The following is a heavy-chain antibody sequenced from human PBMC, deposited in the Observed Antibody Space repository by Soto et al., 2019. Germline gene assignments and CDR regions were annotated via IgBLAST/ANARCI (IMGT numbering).Heavy chain of an antibody. CDR2: IGAYNGNT. CDR3: ARDPYHCSSTSCSTEKYYYYGMDV. D-gene: IGHD2-2*01. Sequence: ASVKVSCKASGYTFSSHGISWGRQAPGQGLEWVGWIGAYNGNTNYAQKLQGRVTMTTDTSTSTAYMELRSLKSDDTAVYYCARDPYHCSSTSCSTEKYYYYGMDVWGQGTTVTVSS. CDR1: GYTFSSHG. J-gene: IGHJ6*02. V-gene: IGHV1-18*04.